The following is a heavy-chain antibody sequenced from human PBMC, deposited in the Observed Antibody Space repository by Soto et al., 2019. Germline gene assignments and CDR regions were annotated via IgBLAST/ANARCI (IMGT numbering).Heavy chain of an antibody. D-gene: IGHD1-26*01. CDR3: ARGEHSTSSYYYYYGLDV. V-gene: IGHV3-7*05. CDR2: INQDESAK. CDR1: GFAFNTRW. Sequence: EVQLVESGGGLVQPGGSLRLSCTTSGFAFNTRWMSWVRQAPGKGLEWVANINQDESAKYYVDSVEGRFTVSRDNAKTSVSLQMNSLRAEDTAVYYCARGEHSTSSYYYYYGLDVWGQGTTVIVSS. J-gene: IGHJ6*02.